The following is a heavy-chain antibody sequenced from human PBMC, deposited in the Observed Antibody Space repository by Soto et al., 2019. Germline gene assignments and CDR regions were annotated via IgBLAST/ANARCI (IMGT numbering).Heavy chain of an antibody. Sequence: GASVKVSCKASGYTFTAQYLHWVRKAPGEGLEWMGWINPTTGATRYAQKFQGRVTMTRDTSMSTAYLEVRSLRSDDTAVYYCANTVDTATGPPDNWFDPWGQGTLVTVSS. CDR1: GYTFTAQY. D-gene: IGHD5-18*01. J-gene: IGHJ5*02. CDR2: INPTTGAT. V-gene: IGHV1-2*02. CDR3: ANTVDTATGPPDNWFDP.